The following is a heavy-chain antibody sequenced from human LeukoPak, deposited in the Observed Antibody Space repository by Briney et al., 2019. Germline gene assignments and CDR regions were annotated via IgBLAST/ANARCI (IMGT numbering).Heavy chain of an antibody. V-gene: IGHV4-59*01. CDR2: TYYSGST. J-gene: IGHJ3*02. CDR1: GGSISSYY. D-gene: IGHD3-22*01. Sequence: SSETLSLTCTVSGGSISSYYWSWIRQPPGKGLEWIGYTYYSGSTNYNPSLKSRVTISVDTSKNQFSLKLSSVTAADTAVYYCAREPYYYDSSGYYPPGAFDIWGQGTMVTVSS. CDR3: AREPYYYDSSGYYPPGAFDI.